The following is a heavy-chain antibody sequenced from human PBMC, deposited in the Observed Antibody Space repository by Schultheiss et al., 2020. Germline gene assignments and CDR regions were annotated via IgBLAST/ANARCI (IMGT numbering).Heavy chain of an antibody. J-gene: IGHJ6*03. V-gene: IGHV4-59*08. D-gene: IGHD4-11*01. CDR3: ARHEHHSNYYYYYMDV. CDR2: IYYSGST. CDR1: GGSISSYY. Sequence: SETLSLTCTVSGGSISSYYWSWIRQPPGKGLEWIGYIYYSGSTNYNPSLKSRVTISVDTSKNQFSLKLSSVTAADTAVYYCARHEHHSNYYYYYMDVWGKGTTVTVSS.